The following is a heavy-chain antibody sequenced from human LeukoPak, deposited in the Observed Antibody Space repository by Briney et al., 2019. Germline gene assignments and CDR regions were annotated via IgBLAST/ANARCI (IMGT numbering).Heavy chain of an antibody. D-gene: IGHD3-3*01. J-gene: IGHJ6*03. CDR2: IIPIFGTA. V-gene: IGHV1-69*13. Sequence: GASVKVSCKASGGTFSSYAISWVRQAPGQGLEWMGGIIPIFGTANYAQKFQGRVTITADESTSTAYMELSSLRSDDTAVYYCARDITSGRYDFWSGNYYYMDVWGKGTTATVSS. CDR3: ARDITSGRYDFWSGNYYYMDV. CDR1: GGTFSSYA.